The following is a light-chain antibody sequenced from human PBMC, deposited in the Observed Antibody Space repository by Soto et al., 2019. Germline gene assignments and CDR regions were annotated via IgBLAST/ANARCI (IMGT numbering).Light chain of an antibody. Sequence: EIVLTQSPATLSLSPGERATLSCRASQSVSSYLAWYQQEPGQAPRLLIYDASNRATGIPARFSGSGSGTDFTLTISSLEPEDFAVYYCQQRSNWPPGVRVGGGTKVDIK. CDR1: QSVSSY. CDR2: DAS. V-gene: IGKV3-11*01. J-gene: IGKJ4*01. CDR3: QQRSNWPPGVR.